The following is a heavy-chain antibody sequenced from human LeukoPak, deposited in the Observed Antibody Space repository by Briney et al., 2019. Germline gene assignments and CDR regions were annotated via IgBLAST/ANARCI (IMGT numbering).Heavy chain of an antibody. D-gene: IGHD1-26*01. J-gene: IGHJ5*02. V-gene: IGHV1-2*02. Sequence: GASVKVSCKASGYTFTGYYMHWVRQAPGQGLEWMGWINPNSGGTNYAQKFQGRVTMTRDTSISTAYMELSRLRSDDTAVYYCARPTRSGSYCLWFDPWGQGTLVTVSS. CDR3: ARPTRSGSYCLWFDP. CDR1: GYTFTGYY. CDR2: INPNSGGT.